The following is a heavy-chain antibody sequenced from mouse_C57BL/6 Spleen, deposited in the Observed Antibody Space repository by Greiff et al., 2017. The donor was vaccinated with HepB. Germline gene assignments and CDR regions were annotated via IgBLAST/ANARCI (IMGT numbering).Heavy chain of an antibody. Sequence: EVQGVESGRDLVKPGGSLKLSCAASGFTFSSYGMSWVRQTPDKRLEWVATISSGGSYTYYPDSVKGRFTISRDNAKNTLYLQMSSLKSEDTAMYYCARHGTAQVYFDYWGQGTTLTVSS. J-gene: IGHJ2*01. V-gene: IGHV5-6*01. CDR1: GFTFSSYG. CDR2: ISSGGSYT. D-gene: IGHD3-2*02. CDR3: ARHGTAQVYFDY.